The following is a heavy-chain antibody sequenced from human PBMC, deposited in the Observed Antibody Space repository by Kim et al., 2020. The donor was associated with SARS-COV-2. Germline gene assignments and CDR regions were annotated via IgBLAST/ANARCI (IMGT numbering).Heavy chain of an antibody. J-gene: IGHJ5*02. V-gene: IGHV4-59*01. CDR1: GGSISSYY. Sequence: SETLSLTCTVSGGSISSYYWSWIRQPPGKGLEWIGYIYYSGSTNYNPSLKSRVTISVDTSKNQFSLKLSSVTAADTAVYYCARVELWFGELYGGWFDPWGQGTLVTVSS. CDR2: IYYSGST. D-gene: IGHD3-10*01. CDR3: ARVELWFGELYGGWFDP.